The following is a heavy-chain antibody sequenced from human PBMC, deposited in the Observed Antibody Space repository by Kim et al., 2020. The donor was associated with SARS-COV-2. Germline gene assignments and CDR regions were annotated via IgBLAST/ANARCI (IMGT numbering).Heavy chain of an antibody. CDR1: GGSISSGGYY. CDR2: IYYSGST. V-gene: IGHV4-31*03. J-gene: IGHJ4*02. Sequence: SETLSLTCTVSGGSISSGGYYWSWIRQHPGKGLEWIGYIYYSGSTYYNPSLKSRVTISVDTSKNQFSLKLSSVTAADTAVYYCARGFWRDGWDYWGQGTLVTVSS. D-gene: IGHD3-3*01. CDR3: ARGFWRDGWDY.